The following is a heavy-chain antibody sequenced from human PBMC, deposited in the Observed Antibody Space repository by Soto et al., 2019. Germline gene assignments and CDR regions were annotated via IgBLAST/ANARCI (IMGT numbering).Heavy chain of an antibody. Sequence: SDTLSLTYTVSGGSISSGGYYWSWIRQHPGKGLEWIGYIYYSGSTYYNPSLKSRVTTSVDTSKNQFSLKLSSVTAADTAVYYCARSIMITFGGVIVKLGAFDIWGQGTMVTVSS. CDR3: ARSIMITFGGVIVKLGAFDI. V-gene: IGHV4-31*03. CDR2: IYYSGST. D-gene: IGHD3-16*02. J-gene: IGHJ3*02. CDR1: GGSISSGGYY.